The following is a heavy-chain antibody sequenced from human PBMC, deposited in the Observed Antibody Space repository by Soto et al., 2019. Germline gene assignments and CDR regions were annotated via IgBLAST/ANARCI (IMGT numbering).Heavy chain of an antibody. Sequence: QVQLQESGPGLVKPSQTLSLTCTVSGGSISSGDYYWSWIRQPPGKGLEWIGYIYYSGSTYYNPSLKSRVTISVDTSKNQFSLKLSSVTAADTAVYYCARGVGIVLVPAAHFDYWGQGTLVTVSS. V-gene: IGHV4-30-4*01. CDR3: ARGVGIVLVPAAHFDY. CDR1: GGSISSGDYY. D-gene: IGHD2-2*01. CDR2: IYYSGST. J-gene: IGHJ4*02.